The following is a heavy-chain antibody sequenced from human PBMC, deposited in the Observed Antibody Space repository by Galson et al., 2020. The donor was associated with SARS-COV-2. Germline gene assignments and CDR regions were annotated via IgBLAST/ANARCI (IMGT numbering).Heavy chain of an antibody. CDR2: ISGSGGNT. Sequence: GGSLRLSCAASGFTFSSYAMSWVRQAPGKGLEWVSAISGSGGNTYYADSVKGRFTISRDNSKNTLYVQMNSLRVEDTAVYYCAGAQCSGGSCYPDGMDVWGQGTTVTVSS. D-gene: IGHD2-15*01. V-gene: IGHV3-23*01. CDR1: GFTFSSYA. CDR3: AGAQCSGGSCYPDGMDV. J-gene: IGHJ6*02.